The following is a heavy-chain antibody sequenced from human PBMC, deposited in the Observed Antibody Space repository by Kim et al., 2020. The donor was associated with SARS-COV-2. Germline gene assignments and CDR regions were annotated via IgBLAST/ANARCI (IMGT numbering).Heavy chain of an antibody. Sequence: VKGRFTISGDNAKNSLYLQMNRLRAEDTAVYYCARDPTLGIAVAGNWFDPWGQGPLVTVSS. CDR3: ARDPTLGIAVAGNWFDP. D-gene: IGHD6-13*01. V-gene: IGHV3-21*01. J-gene: IGHJ5*02.